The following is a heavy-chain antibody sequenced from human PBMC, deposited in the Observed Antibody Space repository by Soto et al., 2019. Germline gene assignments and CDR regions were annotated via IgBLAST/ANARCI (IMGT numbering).Heavy chain of an antibody. CDR2: FDPEDGET. CDR3: ARDKDRLQLGGNYYYIMDV. D-gene: IGHD4-4*01. Sequence: ASVKVSCKVSGYTLTELSMHWVRQAPGKGLEWMGGFDPEDGETIYAQKFQGRVTMTEDTSTDTAYMELSSLRSEDTAVYYCARDKDRLQLGGNYYYIMDVWGQGTTVTVSS. V-gene: IGHV1-24*01. J-gene: IGHJ6*02. CDR1: GYTLTELS.